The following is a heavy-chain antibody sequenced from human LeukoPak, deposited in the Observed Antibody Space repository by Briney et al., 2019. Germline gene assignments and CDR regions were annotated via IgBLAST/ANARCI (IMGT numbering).Heavy chain of an antibody. CDR3: AKITSAPEARPDY. CDR2: ISYDGSNK. Sequence: PGGSLRLSCAASGFTFSSYGMHWVRQAPGKGPEWVAVISYDGSNKYYADSVKGRFTISRDNSKNTLYLQMNSLRAEDTAVYYCAKITSAPEARPDYWGQGTLVTVSS. CDR1: GFTFSSYG. J-gene: IGHJ4*02. D-gene: IGHD1-14*01. V-gene: IGHV3-30*18.